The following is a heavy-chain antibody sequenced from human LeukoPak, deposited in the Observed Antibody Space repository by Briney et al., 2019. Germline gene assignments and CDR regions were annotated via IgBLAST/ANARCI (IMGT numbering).Heavy chain of an antibody. D-gene: IGHD3-22*01. CDR3: ARGVVVISNFDY. J-gene: IGHJ4*02. CDR1: GFTFSSHG. V-gene: IGHV3-30*02. CDR2: IRYDGSNK. Sequence: PGGSLRLSCAASGFTFSSHGMNWVRQAPGKGLEWVAFIRYDGSNKYYADSVKGRFTISRDNSKNTLYLQMNSLRAEDTAVYYCARGVVVISNFDYWGQGTLVTVSS.